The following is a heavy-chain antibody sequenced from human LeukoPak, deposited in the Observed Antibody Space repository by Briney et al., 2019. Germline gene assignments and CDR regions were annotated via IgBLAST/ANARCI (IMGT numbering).Heavy chain of an antibody. Sequence: SETLSLTCAVYGASFSGYYWSWIRQPPGKGLEWIGEINHSGSTNYNPSLKSRVTISVDTSKNQFSLKLSSVTAADTAVYYCARAVWDYYDSSGYYSAFDYWGQGTLVTVSS. V-gene: IGHV4-34*01. J-gene: IGHJ4*02. CDR2: INHSGST. CDR1: GASFSGYY. D-gene: IGHD3-22*01. CDR3: ARAVWDYYDSSGYYSAFDY.